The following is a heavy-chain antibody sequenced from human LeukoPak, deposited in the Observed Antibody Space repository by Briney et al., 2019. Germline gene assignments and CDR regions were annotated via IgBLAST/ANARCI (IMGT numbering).Heavy chain of an antibody. V-gene: IGHV4-4*02. Sequence: SETLSLTCAVSGGSISSSNWWSWVCQPPGKGLEWIGEIYHSGSTNYNPSLKSRVTISVDKSKNQFSLKLSSVTAADTAVYYCASPTYCGGDCSDAFDIWGQGTMVTVSS. J-gene: IGHJ3*02. D-gene: IGHD2-21*02. CDR1: GGSISSSNW. CDR3: ASPTYCGGDCSDAFDI. CDR2: IYHSGST.